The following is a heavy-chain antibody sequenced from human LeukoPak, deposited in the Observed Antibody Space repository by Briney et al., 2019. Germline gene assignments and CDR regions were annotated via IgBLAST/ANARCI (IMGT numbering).Heavy chain of an antibody. D-gene: IGHD6-6*01. CDR2: ISSSSSYI. CDR3: ARTRGGSSVFDY. Sequence: GGSLRPSWPPSGFTFSSNSMNWVRQVPGKGREWVSSISSSSSYIYYADSVKGRFTISRDNAKNSLYLQMNSLRAEDTAVYYCARTRGGSSVFDYWGQGTLVTVSS. J-gene: IGHJ4*02. CDR1: GFTFSSNS. V-gene: IGHV3-21*01.